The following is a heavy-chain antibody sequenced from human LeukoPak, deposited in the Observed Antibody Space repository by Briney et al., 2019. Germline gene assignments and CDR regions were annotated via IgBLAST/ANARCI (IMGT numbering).Heavy chain of an antibody. CDR1: GFTVSSNY. D-gene: IGHD5-24*01. Sequence: GGSLRLSCAASGFTVSSNYKSWVRQAPGKGLEWVSVIYSGGSTYYADSVKGRFTISRHNSKNTLYLQMDSLRAEDTAVYYCARVNGFRTLNYWGQGTLVTVSS. CDR2: IYSGGST. J-gene: IGHJ4*02. CDR3: ARVNGFRTLNY. V-gene: IGHV3-53*04.